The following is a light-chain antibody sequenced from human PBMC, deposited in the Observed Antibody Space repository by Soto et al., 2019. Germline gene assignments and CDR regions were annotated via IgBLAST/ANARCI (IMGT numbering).Light chain of an antibody. CDR1: QSLTNSF. CDR3: QQYGTSEII. J-gene: IGKJ5*01. V-gene: IGKV3-20*01. CDR2: DTS. Sequence: EFVLTQSPGTLSLSPGERATLSCRASQSLTNSFIAWYQQRPGQAPRLLIYDTSSRASGIPDRFSGSGSGTDFTLTISRLETEDSAVSYCQQYGTSEIIFGQGTRLEIK.